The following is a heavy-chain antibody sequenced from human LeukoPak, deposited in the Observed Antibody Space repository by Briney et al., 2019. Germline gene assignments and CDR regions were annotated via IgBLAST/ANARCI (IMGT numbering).Heavy chain of an antibody. CDR2: IYTSGST. CDR3: ARASTDILTGYPGIFWFDP. V-gene: IGHV4-4*07. D-gene: IGHD3-9*01. CDR1: GGSISSYY. Sequence: SETLSLTCTVSGGSISSYYWSWIRQPAGKGLEWIGRIYTSGSTYYNPSLKSRVTMSVDTSKNQFSLKLSSVTAADTAVYYCARASTDILTGYPGIFWFDPWGQGTLVTASS. J-gene: IGHJ5*02.